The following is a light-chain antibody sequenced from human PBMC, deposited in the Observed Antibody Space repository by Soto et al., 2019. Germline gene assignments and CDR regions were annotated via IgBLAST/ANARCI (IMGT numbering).Light chain of an antibody. CDR2: EAS. Sequence: EIVLTQSPGTLSLSPGERATLSCRASQSVNTRYLAWYQQKPGQAPGLLIYEASTRATGIPARFSGSGSGTDFTLTISSLEPEDFAVYYCQQHANWPLTFGGGTKVEIK. V-gene: IGKV3D-20*02. J-gene: IGKJ4*01. CDR3: QQHANWPLT. CDR1: QSVNTRY.